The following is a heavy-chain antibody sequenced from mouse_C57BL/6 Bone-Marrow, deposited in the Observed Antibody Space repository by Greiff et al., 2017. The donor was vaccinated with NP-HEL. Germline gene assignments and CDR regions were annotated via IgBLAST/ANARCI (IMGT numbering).Heavy chain of an antibody. J-gene: IGHJ1*03. CDR1: GYTFTSYG. Sequence: QVQLQQSGAELARPGASVKLSCKASGYTFTSYGISWVKQRTGQGLEWIGEIYPRSGNTYYNEKFKGKATLTADKSSSTAYMELRSLTSEDSAVYFCARRRAGTGYFDVWGTGTTVTVSS. D-gene: IGHD3-3*01. CDR3: ARRRAGTGYFDV. V-gene: IGHV1-81*01. CDR2: IYPRSGNT.